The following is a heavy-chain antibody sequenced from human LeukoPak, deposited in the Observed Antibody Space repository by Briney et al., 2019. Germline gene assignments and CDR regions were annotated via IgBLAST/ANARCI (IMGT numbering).Heavy chain of an antibody. Sequence: GASVKVSCKASGYTFTSYGISWVRQAPGQGLEWMGWISAYNGNTNYAQKLQGRVTMTTDTSTSTAYMELRSLRSDDTAVYYCARVKAIMDTAKAQYWYFDLWGRGTLVTVSS. CDR1: GYTFTSYG. CDR2: ISAYNGNT. J-gene: IGHJ2*01. V-gene: IGHV1-18*01. CDR3: ARVKAIMDTAKAQYWYFDL. D-gene: IGHD5-18*01.